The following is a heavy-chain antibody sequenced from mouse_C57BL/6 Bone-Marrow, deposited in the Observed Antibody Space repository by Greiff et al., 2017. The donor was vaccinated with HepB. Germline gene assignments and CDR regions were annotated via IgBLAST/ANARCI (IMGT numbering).Heavy chain of an antibody. CDR3: ARYDTYDDYYAMDY. CDR1: GYTFTSYG. J-gene: IGHJ4*01. D-gene: IGHD2-12*01. CDR2: IYPRSGNT. Sequence: VQLQQSGAELARPGASVKLSCKASGYTFTSYGISWVKQRTGQGLEWIGEIYPRSGNTYYNEKFKGKATLTADKSSSTEYMELRSLTSEDSAVYFCARYDTYDDYYAMDYWGQGTSVTVSS. V-gene: IGHV1-81*01.